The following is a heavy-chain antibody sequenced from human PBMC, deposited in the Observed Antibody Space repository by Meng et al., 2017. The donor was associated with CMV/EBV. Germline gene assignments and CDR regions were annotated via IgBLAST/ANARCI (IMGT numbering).Heavy chain of an antibody. CDR1: GYSFPSYW. V-gene: IGHV5-10-1*01. J-gene: IGHJ4*02. CDR3: ARHYSTMAAYYFDF. D-gene: IGHD2-2*01. CDR2: IDPSDSYT. Sequence: KGSGYSFPSYWISWVRQMPGKGLEWMGRIDPSDSYTNYSPSFQGHVTFSADKSISTAYLQWSSLKASDTAMYYCARHYSTMAAYYFDFWGQGTLVTVSS.